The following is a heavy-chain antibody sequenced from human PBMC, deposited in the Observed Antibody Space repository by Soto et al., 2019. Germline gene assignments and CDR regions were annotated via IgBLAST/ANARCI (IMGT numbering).Heavy chain of an antibody. V-gene: IGHV4-59*08. CDR1: GGSVSGYY. J-gene: IGHJ4*02. D-gene: IGHD5-12*01. CDR3: ARLGHSGYDYGY. CDR2: IYYSGST. Sequence: PSETPSLTCAVYGGSVSGYYWSWIRQPPGKGLEWIGYIYYSGSTNYNPSLKSRVTISVDTSKNQFSLKLSSVTAADTAVYYCARLGHSGYDYGYWGQGTLVTVSS.